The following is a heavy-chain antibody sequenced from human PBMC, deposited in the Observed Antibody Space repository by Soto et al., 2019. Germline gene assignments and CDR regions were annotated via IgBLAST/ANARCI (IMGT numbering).Heavy chain of an antibody. V-gene: IGHV1-3*01. CDR2: INAGNGNT. CDR1: GYTFTSYA. J-gene: IGHJ4*02. Sequence: ASVKVSCKASGYTFTSYAMHWVRQAPGQRLEWMGWINAGNGNTKYSQKFQGRVTITRDTSASTAYMELSSLRSEDTAVYYCARGSRLYYYDSSGFTPNFDYWGQGTLVTVSS. CDR3: ARGSRLYYYDSSGFTPNFDY. D-gene: IGHD3-22*01.